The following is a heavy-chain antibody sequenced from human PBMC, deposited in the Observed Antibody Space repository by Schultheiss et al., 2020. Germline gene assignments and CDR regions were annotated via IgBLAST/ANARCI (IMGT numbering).Heavy chain of an antibody. CDR3: ATDIGEHCSDAGCILGQNRWSGP. J-gene: IGHJ5*02. V-gene: IGHV4-59*01. Sequence: SETLSLTCTVSGASISTYYWTWIRQPPGKGLEWIGYSHYSGVTKYNPSLRSRVTISVDTSRNYFSLKLTSVTAADTALYFCATDIGEHCSDAGCILGQNRWSGPWGEGALVNVSS. CDR2: SHYSGVT. D-gene: IGHD2-15*01. CDR1: GASISTYY.